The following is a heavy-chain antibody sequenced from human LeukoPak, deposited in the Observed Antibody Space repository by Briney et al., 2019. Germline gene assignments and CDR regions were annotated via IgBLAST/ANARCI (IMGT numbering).Heavy chain of an antibody. Sequence: GASVKVSCKASGYTFTDYYIHWVRQVPGQGFEWMGWINPNNGGTNYAQKFRGRVTMTRDTPICTLYMELGSLRSDDTAVYFCARGIIITTTGSFDYWGQGTLVTVSS. CDR1: GYTFTDYY. J-gene: IGHJ4*02. CDR3: ARGIIITTTGSFDY. V-gene: IGHV1-2*02. D-gene: IGHD3-10*01. CDR2: INPNNGGT.